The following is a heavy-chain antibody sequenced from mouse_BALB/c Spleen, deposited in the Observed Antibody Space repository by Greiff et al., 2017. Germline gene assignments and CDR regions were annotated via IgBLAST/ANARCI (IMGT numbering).Heavy chain of an antibody. Sequence: EVQGVESGGGLVKPGGSLKLSCAASGFTFSDYYMYWVRQTPEKRLEWVATISDGGSYTYYPDSVKGRFTISRDNAKNNLYLQMSSLKSEDTAMYYCARERGYYGSSLFAYWGQGTLVTVSA. J-gene: IGHJ3*01. CDR2: ISDGGSYT. D-gene: IGHD1-1*01. CDR1: GFTFSDYY. V-gene: IGHV5-4*02. CDR3: ARERGYYGSSLFAY.